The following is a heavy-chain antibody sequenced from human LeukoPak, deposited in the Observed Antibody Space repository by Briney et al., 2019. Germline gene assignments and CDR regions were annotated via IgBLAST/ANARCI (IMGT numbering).Heavy chain of an antibody. D-gene: IGHD4-17*01. V-gene: IGHV4-38-2*01. CDR2: ISRSGST. CDR3: ARVNTVVSRPEGFFDL. CDR1: GYSISSINSDFY. J-gene: IGHJ2*01. Sequence: SDTVSLTCAVSGYSISSINSDFYWGWIRQPPGKGRERIGSISRSGSTYYNPSLEGRVTISVDTSKNQFSLRLKSVTAADTAIYYCARVNTVVSRPEGFFDLWGRGTQVTVSS.